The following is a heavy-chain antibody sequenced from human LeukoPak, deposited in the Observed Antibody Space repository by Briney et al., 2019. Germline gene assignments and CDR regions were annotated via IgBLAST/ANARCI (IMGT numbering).Heavy chain of an antibody. D-gene: IGHD3-10*01. CDR3: ARSKGQGSRGRGYYFDY. Sequence: GGSLRLSCAASGFTFSSYAMHWVRQAPGKGLEWVAVISYDGSNKYYADSVKGRFTISRDNSKNTLYLQMNSLRAEDTAVYYCARSKGQGSRGRGYYFDYWGQGTLATVSS. CDR1: GFTFSSYA. J-gene: IGHJ4*02. V-gene: IGHV3-30-3*01. CDR2: ISYDGSNK.